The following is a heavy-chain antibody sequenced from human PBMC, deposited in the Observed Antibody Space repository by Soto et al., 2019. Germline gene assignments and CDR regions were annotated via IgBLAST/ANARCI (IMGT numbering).Heavy chain of an antibody. CDR2: IKEDGSER. Sequence: EVQLVESGGGLVQPGGSLRLSCAVSGFNFNNYRMSWVRQAPGKGLEWVATIKEDGSERYYVPSVRGRFTISRDNAKISLSLPMNSLRADATAVDNCAVLKVSRAWDFWGQGTLVTVSS. J-gene: IGHJ4*02. CDR3: AVLKVSRAWDF. D-gene: IGHD6-19*01. V-gene: IGHV3-7*03. CDR1: GFNFNNYR.